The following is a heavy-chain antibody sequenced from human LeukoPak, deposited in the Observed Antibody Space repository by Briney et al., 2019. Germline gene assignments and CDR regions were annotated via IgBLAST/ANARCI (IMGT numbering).Heavy chain of an antibody. V-gene: IGHV3-21*01. Sequence: GGSLRLSCAASGFTFSSYSMNWVRQAPGKGLEWASSISSSSSYIYYADSVKGRFTISSDNAKNSLYLQMNSLRAEDTAVYYCARYYYDSSGYYLDYWGQGTLVTVSS. D-gene: IGHD3-22*01. CDR3: ARYYYDSSGYYLDY. J-gene: IGHJ4*02. CDR1: GFTFSSYS. CDR2: ISSSSSYI.